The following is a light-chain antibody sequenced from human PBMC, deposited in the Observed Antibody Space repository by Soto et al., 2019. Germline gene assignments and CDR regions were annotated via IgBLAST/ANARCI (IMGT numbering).Light chain of an antibody. CDR2: GNS. V-gene: IGLV1-40*01. J-gene: IGLJ3*02. CDR3: QSYDSSLSGSWV. Sequence: QSVLTQPPSVSGAPGQRVTISCTGSSSNIGAGYDVPWYQQLPGTAPKLLIYGNSNRPSGVPDRFSGSKSGTSASLAITGLQAEDEADYSCQSYDSSLSGSWVFGGGTKLTVL. CDR1: SSNIGAGYD.